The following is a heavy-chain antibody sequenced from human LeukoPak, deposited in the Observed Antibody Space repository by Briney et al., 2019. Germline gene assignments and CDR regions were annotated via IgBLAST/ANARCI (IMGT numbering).Heavy chain of an antibody. D-gene: IGHD6-13*01. J-gene: IGHJ4*02. Sequence: SETLSLTCTVSGGSVSSGYFHWSWIRQAPGKGLEWIGHDGHTNYNPSLRSRVTISVDTSKNQFSLKLSSVTAADTAVYYCARGAKGYSSSWYRYWGQGTLVTVSS. V-gene: IGHV4-61*01. CDR2: DGHT. CDR1: GGSVSSGYFH. CDR3: ARGAKGYSSSWYRY.